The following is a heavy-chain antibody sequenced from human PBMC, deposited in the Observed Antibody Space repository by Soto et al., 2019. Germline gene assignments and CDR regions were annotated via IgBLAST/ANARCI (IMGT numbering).Heavy chain of an antibody. V-gene: IGHV4-30-4*01. CDR1: GGSISSGDYY. J-gene: IGHJ4*02. D-gene: IGHD2-21*02. CDR2: IYYSGST. CDR3: ASGGGDLFDY. Sequence: SETLSLTCTVSGGSISSGDYYWSWIRQPPGKGLEWIGYIYYSGSTYYNPSLKSRVTISVDTSKNQFSLKLSSVTAAEKAVYYCASGGGDLFDYWGQGTLVTVSS.